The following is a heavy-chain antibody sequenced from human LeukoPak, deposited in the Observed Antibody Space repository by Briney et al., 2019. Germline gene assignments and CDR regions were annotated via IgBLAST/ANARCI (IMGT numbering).Heavy chain of an antibody. CDR2: IRSKANGYTT. CDR1: GFVFSGSA. CDR3: TVLGGRVAFEN. D-gene: IGHD3-10*01. V-gene: IGHV3-73*01. Sequence: PGGSLRLSCAASGFVFSGSAMHWVRQASGKGLEWVGRIRSKANGYTTAYAASVKGRFIISRDDSNNTAYLQMNGLKTEDTAVYYCTVLGGRVAFENWGQGTMVTVSS. J-gene: IGHJ3*02.